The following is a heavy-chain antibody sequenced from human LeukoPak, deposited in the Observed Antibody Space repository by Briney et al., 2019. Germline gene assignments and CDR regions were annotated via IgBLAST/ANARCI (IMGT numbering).Heavy chain of an antibody. J-gene: IGHJ4*02. CDR2: ISGSGGST. CDR1: GFTXSRYS. V-gene: IGHV3-23*01. D-gene: IGHD3-22*01. Sequence: GSLRLSCXASGFTXSRYSMNWVRQAPGKGLEWVSAISGSGGSTYYADSVKGRFTISRDNSKNTLYLQMNSLRAEDTAVYYCAKLPNYYDSSGYLFYWGQGTLVTVSS. CDR3: AKLPNYYDSSGYLFY.